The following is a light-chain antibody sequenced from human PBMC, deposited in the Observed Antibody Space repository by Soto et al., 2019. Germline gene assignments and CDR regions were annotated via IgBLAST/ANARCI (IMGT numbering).Light chain of an antibody. CDR3: HHYNSYSEG. V-gene: IGKV1-5*03. CDR1: QTISSW. Sequence: DIQITHSPSTRSGSVGDRVTITCRASQTISSWLAWYQQKPGKAPKLLIYKASTLKSGVPSRFSCSGTGTETALNISRQQPAGFATYCPHHYNSYSEGVGQGTKV. CDR2: KAS. J-gene: IGKJ1*01.